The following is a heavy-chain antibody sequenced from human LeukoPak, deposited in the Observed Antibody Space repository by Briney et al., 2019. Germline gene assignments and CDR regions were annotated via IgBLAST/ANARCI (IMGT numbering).Heavy chain of an antibody. CDR3: ARGCSSTSCFDYYYYGMDV. Sequence: ASVKVSCKASGYTFTSYGISWVRQAPGQGLEWMGWISAYNSNTNYAQKLQGRVTMTTDTSTSTAYMELRSLRSDDTAVYYCARGCSSTSCFDYYYYGMDVWGQGTTVTVSS. D-gene: IGHD2-2*01. CDR2: ISAYNSNT. V-gene: IGHV1-18*01. J-gene: IGHJ6*02. CDR1: GYTFTSYG.